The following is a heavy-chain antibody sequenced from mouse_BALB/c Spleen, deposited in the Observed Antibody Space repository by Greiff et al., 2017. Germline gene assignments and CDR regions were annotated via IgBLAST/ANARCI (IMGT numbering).Heavy chain of an antibody. Sequence: VKLQESGAELARPGASVKMSCKASGYTFTSYTMHWVKQRPGQGLEWIGYINPSSGYTNYNQKFKVKATLTADKSSSTAYMQLSSLTSEDSAVYYCASYGNRAYWGQGTLVTVSA. V-gene: IGHV1-4*01. J-gene: IGHJ3*01. CDR3: ASYGNRAY. CDR2: INPSSGYT. CDR1: GYTFTSYT. D-gene: IGHD2-1*01.